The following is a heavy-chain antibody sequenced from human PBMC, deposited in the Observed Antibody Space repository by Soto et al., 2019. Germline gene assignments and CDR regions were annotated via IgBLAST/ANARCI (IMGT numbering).Heavy chain of an antibody. CDR2: ISGSGGST. J-gene: IGHJ4*02. Sequence: GGSLRLSCAASGFTFSSYAMSWVRQAPGKGLEWVSAISGSGGSTYYADSVKGRFTISRDNSKNTLYLQMNSLRAEDTAVYYCAKITHDKELQGMDFDYWGQGTLVTVYS. CDR3: AKITHDKELQGMDFDY. D-gene: IGHD1-7*01. V-gene: IGHV3-23*01. CDR1: GFTFSSYA.